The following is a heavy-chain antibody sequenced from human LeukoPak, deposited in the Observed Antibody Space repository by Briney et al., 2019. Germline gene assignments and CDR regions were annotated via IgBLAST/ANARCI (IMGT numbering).Heavy chain of an antibody. CDR1: GFRFSDFG. J-gene: IGHJ5*02. CDR3: AKDPHYDSSGYSFDP. D-gene: IGHD3-22*01. V-gene: IGHV3-33*06. CDR2: IWYDRSKK. Sequence: GGSLRLSCAASGFRFSDFGMHWVRQAPGKGLEWVAVIWYDRSKKFYADSVEGRFTISSDNSKNTLFLQMNSLRDEDTAVYYCAKDPHYDSSGYSFDPWGQGTLVTVSS.